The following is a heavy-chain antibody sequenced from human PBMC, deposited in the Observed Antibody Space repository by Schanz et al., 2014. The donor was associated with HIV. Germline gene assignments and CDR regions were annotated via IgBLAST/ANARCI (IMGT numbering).Heavy chain of an antibody. V-gene: IGHV4-59*01. D-gene: IGHD3-10*01. J-gene: IGHJ4*02. Sequence: QVQLQESGPGLVKPSETLSLTCTVSGGPISTYYWSWIRQAPGKGLEWIGYFYDSGSTNYNPSLKSRVTISGDTSKNQFYLKLRSVTATDTAVYYCARVIGGSGSYWPFDYWGQGALVTVSS. CDR1: GGPISTYY. CDR2: FYDSGST. CDR3: ARVIGGSGSYWPFDY.